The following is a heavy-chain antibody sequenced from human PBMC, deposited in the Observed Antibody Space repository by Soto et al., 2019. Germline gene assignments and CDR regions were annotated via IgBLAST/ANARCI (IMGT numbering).Heavy chain of an antibody. CDR3: ARVYDFWSGAHRAYYYGMDV. V-gene: IGHV1-18*01. D-gene: IGHD3-3*01. J-gene: IGHJ6*02. Sequence: ASVKVSCKASGYTFTRYGISWVRQAPGQGLEWMGWISAYNGNTNYAQKLQGRVTMTTDTSTSTAYMELRSLRSDDTAVYYYARVYDFWSGAHRAYYYGMDVWGQGTTVTV. CDR1: GYTFTRYG. CDR2: ISAYNGNT.